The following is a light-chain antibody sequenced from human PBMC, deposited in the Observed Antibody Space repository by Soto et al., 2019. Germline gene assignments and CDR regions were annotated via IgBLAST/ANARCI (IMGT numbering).Light chain of an antibody. V-gene: IGLV2-14*01. CDR3: SSYTSSSTYV. Sequence: QSVLTQPASVSGSPGQAITISCTGTSSDVAGYKYVSWYQQHPGKAPKLMIYDVSNRPSGVSDRFSGSNSANTASLTISGLQAEDEADYYCSSYTSSSTYVFGTGTRSPS. CDR2: DVS. J-gene: IGLJ1*01. CDR1: SSDVAGYKY.